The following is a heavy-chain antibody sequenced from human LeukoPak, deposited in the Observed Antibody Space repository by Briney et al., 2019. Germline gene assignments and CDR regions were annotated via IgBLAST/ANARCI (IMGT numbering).Heavy chain of an antibody. Sequence: ASVKVSCKASGGTFSSYAISWVRQAPGQGLEWIGGIIPIFGTANYAQKFQGRVTITTDESTSTAYMELSSLRSEDTAVYYCARGPVSYGLGYWGQGTLVTVSS. V-gene: IGHV1-69*05. J-gene: IGHJ4*02. CDR3: ARGPVSYGLGY. CDR1: GGTFSSYA. D-gene: IGHD3-10*01. CDR2: IIPIFGTA.